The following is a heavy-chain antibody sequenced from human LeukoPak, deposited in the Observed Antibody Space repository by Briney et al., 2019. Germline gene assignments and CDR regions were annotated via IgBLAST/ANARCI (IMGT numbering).Heavy chain of an antibody. CDR1: GGSISSSSYY. CDR3: AIELGDAFDI. CDR2: IYYSGST. V-gene: IGHV4-39*07. J-gene: IGHJ3*02. Sequence: TSSETLSLTCTVSGGSISSSSYYWGWIRQPPGKGLEWIGSIYYSGSTYYNPSLKSRVTISVDTSKNQFSLKLSSVTAADTAVYYCAIELGDAFDIWGQGTMVTVSS. D-gene: IGHD7-27*01.